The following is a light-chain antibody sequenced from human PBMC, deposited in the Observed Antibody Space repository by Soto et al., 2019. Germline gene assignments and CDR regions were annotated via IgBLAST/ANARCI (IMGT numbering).Light chain of an antibody. CDR2: AAS. J-gene: IGKJ1*01. CDR3: QKYNSAPKT. CDR1: QGISNY. V-gene: IGKV1-27*01. Sequence: DIQLTQSPSSLSASVGDRVTITCRASQGISNYLAWYQQKPGEVPKLLIYAASTLHSGVPSRFSGSGSGTDFTLTISSLQPEDVATYYCQKYNSAPKTFGQGTKVDIK.